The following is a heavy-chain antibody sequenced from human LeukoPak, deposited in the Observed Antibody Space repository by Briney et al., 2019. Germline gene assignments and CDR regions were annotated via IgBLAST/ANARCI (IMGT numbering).Heavy chain of an antibody. J-gene: IGHJ6*02. V-gene: IGHV1-2*02. CDR3: ARQLGYCSSTSCYYYYGMDV. D-gene: IGHD2-2*01. Sequence: ASVKVSCKASGYTSTGYYMHWVRQAPGQGLEWMGWINPNSGGANYAQKFQGRVTMTRDTSISTAYMELSRLRSDDTAVYYCARQLGYCSSTSCYYYYGMDVWGQGTTVTVSS. CDR1: GYTSTGYY. CDR2: INPNSGGA.